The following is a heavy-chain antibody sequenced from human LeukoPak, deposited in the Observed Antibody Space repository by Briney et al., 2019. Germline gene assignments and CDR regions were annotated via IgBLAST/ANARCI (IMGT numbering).Heavy chain of an antibody. CDR1: GFSFTSYA. D-gene: IGHD1-26*01. V-gene: IGHV3-23*01. CDR2: INGGGDKT. J-gene: IGHJ4*02. Sequence: GGSLRLSCAASGFSFTSYAMSWVRQAPGKGLEWVSGINGGGDKTYYRDSVKGRVTITRDNSKNTLYLQMNSLRAEDTAIYYCAKSRGSTLFDSWGQGTLVTVSS. CDR3: AKSRGSTLFDS.